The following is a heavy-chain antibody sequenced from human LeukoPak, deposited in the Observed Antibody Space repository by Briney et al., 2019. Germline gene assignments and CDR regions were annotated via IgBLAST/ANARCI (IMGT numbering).Heavy chain of an antibody. D-gene: IGHD6-19*01. CDR1: GYTFSSYA. CDR3: ARDLSSGWPSAEYFQH. CDR2: IIPILGIA. Sequence: SVKVSCKASGYTFSSYAISWVRQAPGQGLEWMGRIIPILGIANYAQKFQGRVTITADKSTSTAYMELSSLRSEDTAVYYCARDLSSGWPSAEYFQHWGQGTLVTVSS. V-gene: IGHV1-69*04. J-gene: IGHJ1*01.